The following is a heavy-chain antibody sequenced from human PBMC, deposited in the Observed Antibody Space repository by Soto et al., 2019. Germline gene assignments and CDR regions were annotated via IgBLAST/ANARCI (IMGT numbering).Heavy chain of an antibody. J-gene: IGHJ3*02. Sequence: GGSLILSCAASGCTFDDYAMHWVRQAPGKGLEWVSGISWNSGSIGYADSVKGRFTISRDNAKNSLYLQMNSLRAEDTALYYCAKDMRDIVVVPAAIGAFDIWGQGTMVTVSS. V-gene: IGHV3-9*01. CDR1: GCTFDDYA. CDR2: ISWNSGSI. CDR3: AKDMRDIVVVPAAIGAFDI. D-gene: IGHD2-2*01.